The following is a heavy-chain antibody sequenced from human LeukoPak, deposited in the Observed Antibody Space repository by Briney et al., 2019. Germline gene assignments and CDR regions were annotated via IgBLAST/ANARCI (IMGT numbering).Heavy chain of an antibody. Sequence: ASVKVSCKASGYTFNANYIHWVRQAPGQRLEWMGWINAGNGNTKYSQKFQGRVTITRDTSASTAYMELSNLRSEDTAVYYCARVSDSSGWPHFDYWGQGTLVTVSS. D-gene: IGHD6-19*01. CDR3: ARVSDSSGWPHFDY. J-gene: IGHJ4*02. CDR1: GYTFNANY. CDR2: INAGNGNT. V-gene: IGHV1-3*01.